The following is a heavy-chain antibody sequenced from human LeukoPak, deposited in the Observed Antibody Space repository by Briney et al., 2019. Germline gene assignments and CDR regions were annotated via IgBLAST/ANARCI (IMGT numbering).Heavy chain of an antibody. V-gene: IGHV3-23*01. CDR3: AKVGPVCSGGSCYSRRFDP. D-gene: IGHD2-15*01. Sequence: GGSLRLSCAASGFTFSSYAMSWVRQAPGKGLEWVSATSGSGGSTYYADSVKGRFTISRDNSKNTLYLQMNSLRAEDTAVYYCAKVGPVCSGGSCYSRRFDPWGQGTLVTVSS. CDR2: TSGSGGST. J-gene: IGHJ5*02. CDR1: GFTFSSYA.